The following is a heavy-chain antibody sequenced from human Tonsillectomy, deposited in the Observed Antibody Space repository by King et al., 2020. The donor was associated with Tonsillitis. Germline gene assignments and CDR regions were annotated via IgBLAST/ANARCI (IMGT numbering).Heavy chain of an antibody. V-gene: IGHV3-48*01. CDR2: ISGSGNTI. CDR1: GFTFSGYS. CDR3: ARDRGLSFITHFYYYAMDV. Sequence: VQLVESGGGLVQPGGSLRLSCAASGFTFSGYSMNWVRQAPGKGLEWVSYISGSGNTIYYADSVKGRFTISRDKAKISLYLQMNSLRAEDTAVYYCARDRGLSFITHFYYYAMDVWGRGTTVTVSS. D-gene: IGHD3-22*01. J-gene: IGHJ6*02.